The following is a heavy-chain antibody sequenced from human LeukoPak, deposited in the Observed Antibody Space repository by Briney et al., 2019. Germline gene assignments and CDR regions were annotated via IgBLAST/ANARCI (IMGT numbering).Heavy chain of an antibody. Sequence: GEXXKXSXXGSGYSFTSYWIGWVRQMPGKGLEWMGIIYPGDSDARYSPSFQGQVTISADKSISTAYLQWSSLKASDTAMYYCARLATTVTYFDYWGQGTLVTVSS. J-gene: IGHJ4*02. CDR2: IYPGDSDA. D-gene: IGHD4-17*01. CDR1: GYSFTSYW. V-gene: IGHV5-51*01. CDR3: ARLATTVTYFDY.